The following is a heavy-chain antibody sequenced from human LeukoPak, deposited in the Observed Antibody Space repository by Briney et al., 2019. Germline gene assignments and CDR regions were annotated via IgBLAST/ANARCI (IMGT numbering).Heavy chain of an antibody. D-gene: IGHD2-21*02. CDR2: INPNSGGT. V-gene: IGHV1-2*02. J-gene: IGHJ3*02. CDR1: GYTFTDYY. Sequence: GASVKVSCKASGYTFTDYYMHWVRQAPGQGLEWMGWINPNSGGTNYAQKFQGRVTMTRDTSITTAYMELSRLRSDDTAVYYCARDGCGGDCYEAFDIWGQGTMVTVSS. CDR3: ARDGCGGDCYEAFDI.